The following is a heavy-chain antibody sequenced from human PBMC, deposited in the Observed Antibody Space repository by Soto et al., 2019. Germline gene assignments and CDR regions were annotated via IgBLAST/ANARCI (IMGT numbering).Heavy chain of an antibody. J-gene: IGHJ6*02. CDR3: ARAVAAAGSSPSSYYYYGMDV. CDR2: IIPIFGTA. Sequence: SVKVSCKASGGTFSSYAISWVRQAPGQGLEWMGGIIPIFGTANYAQKFQGRVTITADKSTSTAYMELSSLRSEDTAVYYCARAVAAAGSSPSSYYYYGMDVWGQGTTVTVSS. CDR1: GGTFSSYA. D-gene: IGHD6-13*01. V-gene: IGHV1-69*06.